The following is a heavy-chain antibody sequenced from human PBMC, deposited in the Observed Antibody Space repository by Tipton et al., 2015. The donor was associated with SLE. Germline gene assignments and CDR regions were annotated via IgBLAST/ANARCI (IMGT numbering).Heavy chain of an antibody. CDR2: VYYSGST. CDR3: ARDPMVTAAFYAFDI. D-gene: IGHD2-21*02. J-gene: IGHJ3*02. CDR1: GYSISSGYY. V-gene: IGHV4-59*01. Sequence: TLSLTCTASGYSISSGYYWSWIRQPPGKGLEWIGYVYYSGSTNLNPSLKSRVTMSVDTSKNQFSLKLTSVTAADTAVYYCARDPMVTAAFYAFDIWGPGTMVTVSS.